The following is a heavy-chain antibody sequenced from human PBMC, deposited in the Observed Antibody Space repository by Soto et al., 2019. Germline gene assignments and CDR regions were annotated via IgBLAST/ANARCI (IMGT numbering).Heavy chain of an antibody. CDR3: AKDSVPGPGPYSGAYYSPSHY. CDR1: GFSFGTYG. Sequence: GGSLRLSCAASGFSFGTYGMSWVLRAPGKGLEWVSAISGSGGSTYYAGSVKGRFTISRENSESTLYLQMDSLTDEDTAVYYCAKDSVPGPGPYSGAYYSPSHYWGQGTLVTVSS. J-gene: IGHJ4*02. D-gene: IGHD1-26*01. CDR2: ISGSGGST. V-gene: IGHV3-23*01.